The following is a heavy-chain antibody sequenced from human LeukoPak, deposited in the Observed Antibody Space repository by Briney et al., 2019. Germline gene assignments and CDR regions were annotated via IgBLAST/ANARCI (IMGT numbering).Heavy chain of an antibody. CDR1: GGSISSYY. J-gene: IGHJ6*02. Sequence: SETLSLTCTVSGGSISSYYWSWIRQPPGKGLEWIAYISDIGSINYNPSLKSRVTISVDTSKNQFSLKLSSVTAADTAVYYCARTKVPPYYGSGSWFFHPGLMDVWGQGTTVTVSS. CDR2: ISDIGSI. V-gene: IGHV4-59*08. D-gene: IGHD3-10*01. CDR3: ARTKVPPYYGSGSWFFHPGLMDV.